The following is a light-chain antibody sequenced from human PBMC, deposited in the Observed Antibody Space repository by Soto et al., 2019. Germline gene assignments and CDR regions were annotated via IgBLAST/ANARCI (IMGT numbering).Light chain of an antibody. J-gene: IGLJ3*02. CDR3: SSYAGSHTYEV. CDR2: DVI. V-gene: IGLV2-11*01. CDR1: SSDVGAYDS. Sequence: QSALTQPRSVSGSLGQSVTISCTGTSSDVGAYDSVSWYQQNPGKAPRLIIFDVIKRPSGVPDRFSGSKSGNTASLTISGLQSEDEADYHCSSYAGSHTYEVFGGGTKLTVL.